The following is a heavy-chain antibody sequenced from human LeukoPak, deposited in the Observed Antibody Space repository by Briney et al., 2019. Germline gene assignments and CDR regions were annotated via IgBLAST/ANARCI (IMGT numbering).Heavy chain of an antibody. Sequence: PGGSLRLSCAASGFTFSDYYMNWIRQAPGKGLEWVSYIASSGSTIYYADSVKGRFTISRDNAKNSLCLQMNSLRVEDTAVYYCARQRRWGFDYWGQGTLVTVSS. D-gene: IGHD5-24*01. J-gene: IGHJ4*02. CDR2: IASSGSTI. CDR1: GFTFSDYY. CDR3: ARQRRWGFDY. V-gene: IGHV3-11*04.